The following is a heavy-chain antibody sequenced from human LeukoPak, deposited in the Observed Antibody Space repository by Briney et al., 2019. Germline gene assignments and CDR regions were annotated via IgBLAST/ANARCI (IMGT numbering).Heavy chain of an antibody. V-gene: IGHV4-34*01. CDR3: ASGIQGAGNNY. CDR2: INHSGST. J-gene: IGHJ4*02. CDR1: GGSISSYY. Sequence: ASETLSLTCTVSGGSISSYYWSWIRQPPGKGLEWIGEINHSGSTNQNPSLKSRVTVSLDTSKNHFSLKMNFVTAADTAVYYCASGIQGAGNNYWGQGTLVTVSS. D-gene: IGHD6-19*01.